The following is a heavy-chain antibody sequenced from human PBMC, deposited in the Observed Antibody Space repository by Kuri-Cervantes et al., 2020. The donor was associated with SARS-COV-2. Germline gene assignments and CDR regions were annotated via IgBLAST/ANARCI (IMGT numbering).Heavy chain of an antibody. D-gene: IGHD6-19*01. CDR2: IKQDGSEK. Sequence: GGSLRFSCAASGFTFSSYWMSWVRQAPGKGLEWVANIKQDGSEKYYVDSVKGRFTISRDNAKNSLYLQMNSLRAEDTAVYYCARGRQWLALYYFDYWGQGTLVTVSS. J-gene: IGHJ4*02. V-gene: IGHV3-7*01. CDR3: ARGRQWLALYYFDY. CDR1: GFTFSSYW.